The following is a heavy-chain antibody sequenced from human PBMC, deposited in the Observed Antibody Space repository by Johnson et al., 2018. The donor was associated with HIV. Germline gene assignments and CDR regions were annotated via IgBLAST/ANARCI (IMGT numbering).Heavy chain of an antibody. J-gene: IGHJ3*02. CDR3: AREARRYQYDSSKDAFDI. Sequence: VPLVESGGGLVQSGGSLRLSCCASVFSVSNTYMNWVRQAPGKGLEWVSVIYSVGSTYYAASVPGRFTISRDNAKNSLYLQMNSLRAEDTAVYYCAREARRYQYDSSKDAFDIWGQGTMVTVSS. V-gene: IGHV3-66*01. D-gene: IGHD3-22*01. CDR1: VFSVSNTY. CDR2: IYSVGST.